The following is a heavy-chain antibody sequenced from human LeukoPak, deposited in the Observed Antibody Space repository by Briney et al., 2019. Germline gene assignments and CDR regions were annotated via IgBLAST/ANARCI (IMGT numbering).Heavy chain of an antibody. V-gene: IGHV3-23*01. D-gene: IGHD5-18*01. J-gene: IGHJ5*02. Sequence: GGSLRLFCAASGFTFSSYVMSWVRQAPGKGLEWVSTISASGGDTFYADSVKGRFTISRDNSKNTLYLQMHSLRAEDTAVYYCAKDGYRNSYNWFDPWGQGTLVTVSS. CDR2: ISASGGDT. CDR1: GFTFSSYV. CDR3: AKDGYRNSYNWFDP.